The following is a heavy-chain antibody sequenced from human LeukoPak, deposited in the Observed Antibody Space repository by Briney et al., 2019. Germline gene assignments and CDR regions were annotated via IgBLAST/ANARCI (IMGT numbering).Heavy chain of an antibody. D-gene: IGHD6-19*01. CDR3: GKAIVLHCTSGWYAVDS. CDR2: ISYDGGNQ. J-gene: IGHJ5*01. CDR1: GFRFSNYG. V-gene: IGHV3-30*18. Sequence: GGSLRLSCAASGFRFSNYGMHWVRQAPGKGLEWVAVISYDGGNQYYADSVKGRFTISRDNSNSTLYLQMNILRADYTGVYYCGKAIVLHCTSGWYAVDSWGQGILVTVSS.